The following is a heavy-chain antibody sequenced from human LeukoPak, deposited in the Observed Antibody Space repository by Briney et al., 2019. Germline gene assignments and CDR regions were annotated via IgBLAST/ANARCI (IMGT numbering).Heavy chain of an antibody. V-gene: IGHV3-11*04. J-gene: IGHJ6*03. CDR3: ASSVAARPLYYYYYMDV. CDR1: GFTFSDYY. CDR2: ISSSGSTI. Sequence: GGSLRLSCAASGFTFSDYYMSWIRQAPGKGLEWVSYISSSGSTIYYADSVKGRFTISRDNAKNSLYLQMNSLRAEDTAVYYCASSVAARPLYYYYYMDVWGKGTTVTVSS. D-gene: IGHD6-6*01.